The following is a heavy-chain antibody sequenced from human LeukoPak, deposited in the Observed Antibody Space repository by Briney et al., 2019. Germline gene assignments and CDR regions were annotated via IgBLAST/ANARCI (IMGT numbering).Heavy chain of an antibody. D-gene: IGHD5-18*01. J-gene: IGHJ4*02. CDR1: GDSISTYH. Sequence: KPSETVSLTCSVSGDSISTYHWNWIRKPPGKGLEWIGYMQSTGNSKYNPSLRSRVTMFVDTSKNQVALILSSVTAADTAVYYCARDKRHSYGRYFDHWGQGALVTVSS. V-gene: IGHV4-59*01. CDR2: MQSTGNS. CDR3: ARDKRHSYGRYFDH.